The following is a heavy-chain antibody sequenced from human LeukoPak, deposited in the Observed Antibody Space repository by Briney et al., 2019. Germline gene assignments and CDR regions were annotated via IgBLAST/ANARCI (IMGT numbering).Heavy chain of an antibody. D-gene: IGHD3-3*01. CDR3: ARDRGLRFLEWLPACADY. Sequence: PGGSLRLSCAASGFTFSSYAMHWVRQAPGKGLEWVAVISYDGSNKYYADSVKGRFTISRDNSKNTLYLQMNSLRAEDTAVYYCARDRGLRFLEWLPACADYWGQGTLVTVSS. CDR2: ISYDGSNK. J-gene: IGHJ4*02. V-gene: IGHV3-30-3*01. CDR1: GFTFSSYA.